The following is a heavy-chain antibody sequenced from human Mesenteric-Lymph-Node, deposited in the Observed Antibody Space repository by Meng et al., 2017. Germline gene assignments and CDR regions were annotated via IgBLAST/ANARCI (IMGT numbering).Heavy chain of an antibody. CDR1: GDSISSGEYF. CDR2: IYHSGST. D-gene: IGHD2-2*01. J-gene: IGHJ4*02. CDR3: ARGGGCSSSSCDLDY. Sequence: QRQVSGPGLVKPSQTLSLTCTVSGDSISSGEYFWSWIRQPPGKGLEWIGDIYHSGSTNYNPSLKSRVTISVDKSKNQFSLKLSSVTAADTAMYYCARGGGCSSSSCDLDYWGQGVLVTVSS. V-gene: IGHV4-30-4*01.